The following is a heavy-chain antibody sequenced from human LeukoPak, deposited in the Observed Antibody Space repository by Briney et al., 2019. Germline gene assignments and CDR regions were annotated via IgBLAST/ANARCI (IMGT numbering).Heavy chain of an antibody. D-gene: IGHD6-13*01. V-gene: IGHV4-34*01. CDR2: INDSGST. CDR3: ARGLIAAAGTAYYYYGMDV. Sequence: PSETLSLTCAVYDGSLSGYFWTWIRQPPGKGLEWIGEINDSGSTTYNPSLKSRVSISIDRSKNQFSLKLSSVTAADTAVYYCARGLIAAAGTAYYYYGMDVWGQGTTVTVSS. J-gene: IGHJ6*02. CDR1: DGSLSGYF.